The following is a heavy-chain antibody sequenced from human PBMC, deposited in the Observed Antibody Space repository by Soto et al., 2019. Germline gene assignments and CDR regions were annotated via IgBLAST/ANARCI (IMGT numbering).Heavy chain of an antibody. D-gene: IGHD6-6*01. J-gene: IGHJ6*02. CDR2: TIPIFRTA. Sequence: QVQLVQSGAEVKKPGSSVKVSCKASGGTFNSYAISWVRQAPGQGLEWMGGTIPIFRTADYAQKFQGRVTITADESTSTAYRELSSLSSEDTAVYYCASQQLGPSYYCGMDVWGQGTTVTVSS. CDR3: ASQQLGPSYYCGMDV. V-gene: IGHV1-69*12. CDR1: GGTFNSYA.